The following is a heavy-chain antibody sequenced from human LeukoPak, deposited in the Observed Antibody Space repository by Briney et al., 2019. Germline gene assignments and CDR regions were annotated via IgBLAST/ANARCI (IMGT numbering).Heavy chain of an antibody. CDR2: ISGDSGDST. CDR3: ANVQSNYYYYGMDV. V-gene: IGHV3-23*01. CDR1: GFTFSNVA. Sequence: GGSLRLSCAVSGFTFSNVAMSWVRQAPGKGLEWVSGISGDSGDSTYYTDSVKGRFTISRDNSKNTLYLQMNSLRVEDTAVYYCANVQSNYYYYGMDVWGQGTTVTVSS. J-gene: IGHJ6*02.